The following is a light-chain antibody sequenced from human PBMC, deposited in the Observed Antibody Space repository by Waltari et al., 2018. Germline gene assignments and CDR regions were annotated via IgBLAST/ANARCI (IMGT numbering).Light chain of an antibody. J-gene: IGLJ1*01. CDR2: DFD. Sequence: QSALTQPRSVSGSPGQSVTISCTGNSGDVGGYNYVSWYQHHPGKAPNLLIYDFDKRPLGFPDRFSGSTSGTTASLTISGLQSDDEADFYCCSYAGDYSLVFGTGTKVTVL. CDR3: CSYAGDYSLV. CDR1: SGDVGGYNY. V-gene: IGLV2-11*01.